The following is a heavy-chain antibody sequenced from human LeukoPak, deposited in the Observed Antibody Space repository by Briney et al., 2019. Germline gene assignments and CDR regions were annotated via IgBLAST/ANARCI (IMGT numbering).Heavy chain of an antibody. V-gene: IGHV3-7*01. CDR1: GFTFSTYW. Sequence: PGGSLRPSCAASGFTFSTYWMSWVRQAPGKGLEWVANINQHGGDKNYLDSVKGRFTISRDNAQNSLYLQMNSLRAEDTAVYYCASVPLRGDAFDIWGQGTMVTVSS. D-gene: IGHD3-16*01. J-gene: IGHJ3*02. CDR2: INQHGGDK. CDR3: ASVPLRGDAFDI.